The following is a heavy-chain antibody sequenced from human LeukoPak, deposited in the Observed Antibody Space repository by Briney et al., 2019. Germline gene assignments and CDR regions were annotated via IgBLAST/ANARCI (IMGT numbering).Heavy chain of an antibody. CDR3: AKKTGTRYYFDY. Sequence: PGGSLRLSCAASGFTFSSYGMHWVRQAPGKGLEWVAFIRYDGSNKYYADSVKGRFTISRDNSKNTLYPQMNSLRAEDTAVYYCAKKTGTRYYFDYWGQGTLVTVSS. V-gene: IGHV3-30*02. CDR2: IRYDGSNK. J-gene: IGHJ4*02. CDR1: GFTFSSYG. D-gene: IGHD1-14*01.